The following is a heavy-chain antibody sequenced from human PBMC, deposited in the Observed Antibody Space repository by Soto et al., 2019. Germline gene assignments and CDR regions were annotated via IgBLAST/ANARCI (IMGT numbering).Heavy chain of an antibody. J-gene: IGHJ6*02. CDR2: ISYDGDNK. Sequence: VHLVESGGGLVQPGGSLRLSCTPSGLTFRNYGLVWVRQAPGKGLEWVELISYDGDNKYYPDSARGRFTVSRDNFNNLLFLQMDSLKPKDTAVYYCAQKIMGYAAHSDALDGLGQGTTVTVS. CDR1: GLTFRNYG. CDR3: AQKIMGYAAHSDALDG. D-gene: IGHD5-12*01. V-gene: IGHV3-30*03.